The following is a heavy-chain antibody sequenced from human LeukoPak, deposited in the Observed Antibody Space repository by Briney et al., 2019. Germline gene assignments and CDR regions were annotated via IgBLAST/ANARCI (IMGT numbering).Heavy chain of an antibody. Sequence: GGSLRLSCAASGFMFSSQAMSWVRQAPGKGLEWVSAISGSGGSTYYADSVKGRFTISRDNSKNTLYLQMNSLRAEDTAVYYCAKEQLLYGNHFDYWGQGTLVTVSS. V-gene: IGHV3-23*01. D-gene: IGHD2-2*02. CDR2: ISGSGGST. CDR1: GFMFSSQA. J-gene: IGHJ4*02. CDR3: AKEQLLYGNHFDY.